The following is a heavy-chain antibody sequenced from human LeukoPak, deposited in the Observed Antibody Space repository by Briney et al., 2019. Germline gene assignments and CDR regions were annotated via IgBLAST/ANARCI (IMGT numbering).Heavy chain of an antibody. J-gene: IGHJ4*02. V-gene: IGHV4-4*09. Sequence: SETLSLTCTVSGVSITSYKWSWLRQSPGKGLEWIGFISTSGRTDYNPSLTSRVSMSVDTSKSQVSLRLSSVTAEDTAVYYCATSYDNKIVPYDCWGQGILVAVSS. D-gene: IGHD3-9*01. CDR3: ATSYDNKIVPYDC. CDR1: GVSITSYK. CDR2: ISTSGRT.